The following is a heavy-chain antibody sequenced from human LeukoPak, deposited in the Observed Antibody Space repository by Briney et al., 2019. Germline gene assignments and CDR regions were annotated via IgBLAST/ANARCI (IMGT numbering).Heavy chain of an antibody. D-gene: IGHD5-24*01. V-gene: IGHV3-9*01. J-gene: IGHJ4*02. CDR2: ISWNSGSI. CDR3: AKGGEEMATIELDY. Sequence: GRSLRLSCAASGFTFDDYAMHWVRQAPGKGLEWVSGISWNSGSIGYADSVKGRFTISRDNAKNSLYLQTNSLRAEDTALYYCAKGGEEMATIELDYWGQGTLVTVSS. CDR1: GFTFDDYA.